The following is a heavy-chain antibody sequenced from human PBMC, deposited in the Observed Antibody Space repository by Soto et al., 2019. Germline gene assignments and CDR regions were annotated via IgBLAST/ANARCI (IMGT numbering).Heavy chain of an antibody. D-gene: IGHD1-7*01. J-gene: IGHJ5*02. CDR2: INPNSGGT. CDR3: ARVNWNYVNWFDP. Sequence: WASVKVSCKASGYTFTGYYMHWVRQAPGQGLEWMGWINPNSGGTNYAQKFQGRVTMTRDTPISTAYMELSRLRSDDTAVYYCARVNWNYVNWFDPWGQGTLVTVSS. V-gene: IGHV1-2*02. CDR1: GYTFTGYY.